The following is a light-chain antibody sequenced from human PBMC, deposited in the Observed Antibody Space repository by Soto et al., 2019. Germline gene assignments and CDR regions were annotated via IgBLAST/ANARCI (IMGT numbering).Light chain of an antibody. CDR3: LQDYNYPWT. CDR2: SAS. V-gene: IGKV1-6*01. J-gene: IGKJ1*01. Sequence: AIQMTQSPSSLSASVGDRVTITCRASQGIRDDLGWYQQKPGKAPKLLIYSASSLQSGVPSRFSGSGSGTDFTLTIRSMQTQDFANYYCLQDYNYPWTFGQGTKVDSK. CDR1: QGIRDD.